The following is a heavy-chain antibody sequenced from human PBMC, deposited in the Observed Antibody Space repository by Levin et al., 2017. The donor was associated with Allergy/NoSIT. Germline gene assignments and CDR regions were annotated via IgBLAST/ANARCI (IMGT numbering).Heavy chain of an antibody. Sequence: GGSLRLSCAASGFTFSSYAMSWVRQAPGKGLEWVSAISGSGGSTYYADSVKGRFTISRDNSKNTLYLQMNSLRAEDTAVYYCAKASPSGSYYAPTYYYYGMDGWGQGTTVTVSS. V-gene: IGHV3-23*01. CDR3: AKASPSGSYYAPTYYYYGMDG. D-gene: IGHD3-10*01. CDR1: GFTFSSYA. CDR2: ISGSGGST. J-gene: IGHJ6*02.